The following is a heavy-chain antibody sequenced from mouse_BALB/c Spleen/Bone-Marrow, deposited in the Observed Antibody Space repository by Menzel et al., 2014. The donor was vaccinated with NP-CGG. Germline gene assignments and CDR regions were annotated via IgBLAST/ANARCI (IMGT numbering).Heavy chain of an antibody. CDR1: GFSLTNYG. V-gene: IGHV2-9*02. D-gene: IGHD3-2*02. J-gene: IGHJ4*01. Sequence: VKVVESGPGLVAPSQSLSITCTVSGFSLTNYGVHWVRQPPGKGLEWLGVIWAGGSTNYNSALMSRLSISKDNSKSQVFLKMNRLQTDDTAMYYCARVTTSAVGAMDYWGQGTSVTVSS. CDR2: IWAGGST. CDR3: ARVTTSAVGAMDY.